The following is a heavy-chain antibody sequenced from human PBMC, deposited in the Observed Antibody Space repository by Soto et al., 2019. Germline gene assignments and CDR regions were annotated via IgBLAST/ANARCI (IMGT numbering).Heavy chain of an antibody. J-gene: IGHJ6*02. V-gene: IGHV1-2*04. CDR2: INPNSGGT. CDR1: GYTFTGYY. Sequence: ASVKVSCKASGYTFTGYYMHWVRQAPGQGLEWMGRINPNSGGTNYAQKLQGWVTMTRDTSISTAYMELSRLRSDDTAVYYCARDSPGVYYDSSDYYPGAGYYYGMDVWGQGTTVTVSS. CDR3: ARDSPGVYYDSSDYYPGAGYYYGMDV. D-gene: IGHD3-22*01.